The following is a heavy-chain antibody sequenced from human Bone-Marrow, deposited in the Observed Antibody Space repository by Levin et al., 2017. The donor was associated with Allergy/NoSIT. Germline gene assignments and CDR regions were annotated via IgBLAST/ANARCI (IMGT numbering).Heavy chain of an antibody. V-gene: IGHV3-23*01. CDR1: GFTFSSYA. J-gene: IGHJ4*02. CDR3: AELGYCSGGSCYGDY. CDR2: ISGSGGST. D-gene: IGHD2-15*01. Sequence: GESLKISCAASGFTFSSYAMSWVRQAPGKGLEWVSAISGSGGSTYYADSVKGRFTISRDNSKNTLYLQMNSLRAEDTAVYYCAELGYCSGGSCYGDYWGQGTLVTVSS.